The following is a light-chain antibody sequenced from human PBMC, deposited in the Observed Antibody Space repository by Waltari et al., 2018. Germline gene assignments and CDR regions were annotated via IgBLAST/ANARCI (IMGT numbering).Light chain of an antibody. V-gene: IGKV1-39*01. J-gene: IGKJ4*01. CDR3: QQTNSPPLT. CDR1: QSINTY. CDR2: RAS. Sequence: DIQMTQSPSSLSASVGDRVTITCRASQSINTYLNWYQQKPGKAPKLPIKRASSLPGGVPSRFSGSESGPDFTLTISSLQPKNFATYDCQQTNSPPLTFGGGTRVETK.